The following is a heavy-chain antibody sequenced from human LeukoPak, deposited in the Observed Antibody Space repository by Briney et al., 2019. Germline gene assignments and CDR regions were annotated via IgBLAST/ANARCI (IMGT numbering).Heavy chain of an antibody. Sequence: ASVKVSCKASGHTFTAYYMFWVRQAPGQGLEWMGWINPNSGGTNYAQKFQGRVTMTRDTSISTAYMELSRLRSDDTAVYYCARAYLGGSYFPSECDYWGQGTLVTVSS. V-gene: IGHV1-2*02. D-gene: IGHD1-26*01. CDR2: INPNSGGT. CDR3: ARAYLGGSYFPSECDY. J-gene: IGHJ4*02. CDR1: GHTFTAYY.